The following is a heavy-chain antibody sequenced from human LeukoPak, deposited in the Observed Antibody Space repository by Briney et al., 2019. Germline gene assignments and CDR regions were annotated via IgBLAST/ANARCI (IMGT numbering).Heavy chain of an antibody. CDR1: GYTFTGYY. V-gene: IGHV1-2*02. CDR3: ARDVRLLNNWFDP. CDR2: INTNSGAT. J-gene: IGHJ5*02. Sequence: VASVKVSCKASGYTFTGYYMHWVRQAPGQGLEWMGWINTNSGATNYAQKFQGRVTMTRDTSISTAYMELSRLGSDDTAVYYCARDVRLLNNWFDPWGQGTLVTVSS. D-gene: IGHD2-15*01.